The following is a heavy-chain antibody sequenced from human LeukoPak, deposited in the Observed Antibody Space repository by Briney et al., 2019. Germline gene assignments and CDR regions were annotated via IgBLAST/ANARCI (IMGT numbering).Heavy chain of an antibody. V-gene: IGHV1-69*06. J-gene: IGHJ4*02. D-gene: IGHD3-22*01. CDR1: GGTFSSYA. CDR3: AVPAIDYDSSGYYYFDY. CDR2: IIPIFGTA. Sequence: SVKVSCKAAGGTFSSYAISWVRQAPGQGLEWMGGIIPIFGTANYAQKFQGRVTITADKSTSTAYMELSSLRSEDTAVYYSAVPAIDYDSSGYYYFDYWGQGTLVTVSS.